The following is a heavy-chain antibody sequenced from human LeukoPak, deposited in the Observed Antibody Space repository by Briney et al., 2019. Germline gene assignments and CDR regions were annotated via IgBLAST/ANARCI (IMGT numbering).Heavy chain of an antibody. V-gene: IGHV3-48*02. Sequence: GGSLRLSCAASGFSFSTYSMNWVRQAPGKGLEWVSYISSSSSLIYYAGSVKGRFTISRDNAKNSLYLQMNSLRDEDTAVHYCARADCSGGSCYSGYWGQGTLVTVSS. CDR3: ARADCSGGSCYSGY. D-gene: IGHD2-15*01. CDR2: ISSSSSLI. CDR1: GFSFSTYS. J-gene: IGHJ4*02.